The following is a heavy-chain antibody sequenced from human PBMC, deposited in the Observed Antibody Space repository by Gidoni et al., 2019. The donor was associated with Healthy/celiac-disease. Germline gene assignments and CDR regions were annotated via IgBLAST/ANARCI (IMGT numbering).Heavy chain of an antibody. CDR1: GFTFSDYY. V-gene: IGHV3-11*01. J-gene: IGHJ4*02. CDR2: ISSSGSTI. D-gene: IGHD6-6*01. Sequence: VQLVESGGGLVKPAGSLSSSCAASGFTFSDYYMRWIRQDPGKGLEWVSYISSSGSTIYYADSVKGRFTISRDNAKNSLYLQMNSLRAEDTAVYYCARGIAARPEFDFWGQGTLVTVSS. CDR3: ARGIAARPEFDF.